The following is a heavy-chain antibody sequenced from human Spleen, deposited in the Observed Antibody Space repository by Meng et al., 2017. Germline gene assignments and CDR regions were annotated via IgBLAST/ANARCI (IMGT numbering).Heavy chain of an antibody. CDR1: GFTFGSCA. CDR3: TKDTRGGSGSYSWGTFDV. CDR2: ISYSGLT. V-gene: IGHV3-23*01. Sequence: GESLKISCAASGFTFGSCAMTWVRQAPGKGLEWVSAISYSGLTYYADSMKGRFTISRDSSKNTLYLQMSSLRVEDTAIYYCTKDTRGGSGSYSWGTFDVWGQGTMVTVSS. D-gene: IGHD3-10*01. J-gene: IGHJ3*01.